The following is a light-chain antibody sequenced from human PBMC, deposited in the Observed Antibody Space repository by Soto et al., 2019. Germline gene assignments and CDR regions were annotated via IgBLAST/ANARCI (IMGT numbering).Light chain of an antibody. CDR1: QSVLFSPNNKNC. V-gene: IGKV4-1*01. CDR3: QQYHSNPIT. CDR2: WAS. J-gene: IGKJ5*01. Sequence: DIVMTQSPDSLAVSLGERATINCKSSQSVLFSPNNKNCLAWYQQKPGQPPKLLIYWASTRESGVPDRFSGSGSGTDFTLTISSPQAEDVAVYYCQQYHSNPITFGQGTRLEIK.